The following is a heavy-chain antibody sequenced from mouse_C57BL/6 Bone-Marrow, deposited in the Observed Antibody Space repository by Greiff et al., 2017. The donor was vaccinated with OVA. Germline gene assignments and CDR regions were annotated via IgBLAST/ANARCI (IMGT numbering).Heavy chain of an antibody. V-gene: IGHV1-26*01. Sequence: VQLQQSGPELVKPGASVKISCKASGYTFTDYYMNWVKQSHGKSLEWIGDINPNNGGTSYNQKFKGKATLTVDKSSSTAYMELRSLTSEDSAVYYCARDYGNYLDYWGQVTTLTVSS. CDR3: ARDYGNYLDY. CDR1: GYTFTDYY. J-gene: IGHJ2*01. CDR2: INPNNGGT. D-gene: IGHD2-1*01.